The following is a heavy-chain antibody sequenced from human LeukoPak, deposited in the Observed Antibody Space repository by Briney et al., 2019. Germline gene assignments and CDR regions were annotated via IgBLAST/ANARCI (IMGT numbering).Heavy chain of an antibody. CDR3: AKYGGHHLDH. J-gene: IGHJ4*02. CDR2: VSYTGDT. V-gene: IGHV4-59*01. Sequence: SETLSLTCTVSGGSISSYYWSWLRQPPGKGLEWIAYVSYTGDTNYNPSLKSRVTISLDTSRNQFSLKLTSMTAADTAVYHCAKYGGHHLDHWGQGTPVTVSS. D-gene: IGHD2-21*01. CDR1: GGSISSYY.